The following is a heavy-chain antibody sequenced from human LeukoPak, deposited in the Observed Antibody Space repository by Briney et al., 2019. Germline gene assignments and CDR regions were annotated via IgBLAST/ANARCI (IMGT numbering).Heavy chain of an antibody. D-gene: IGHD1-1*01. CDR2: IYPGDSDT. CDR3: ARQAPTGTTDYYGMDV. CDR1: RYSFTSYW. Sequence: GESLKISCKGSRYSFTSYWIGWVRQMPGKGLEWMGIIYPGDSDTRYSPSFQGQVTISADKSISTAYLQWSSLKASDTAMYYCARQAPTGTTDYYGMDVWGQGTTVTVSS. J-gene: IGHJ6*02. V-gene: IGHV5-51*01.